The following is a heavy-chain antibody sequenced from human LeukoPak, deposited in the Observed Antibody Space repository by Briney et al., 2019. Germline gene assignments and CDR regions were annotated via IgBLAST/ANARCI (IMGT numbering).Heavy chain of an antibody. V-gene: IGHV1-58*01. D-gene: IGHD3-22*01. CDR1: GFTFTSSA. Sequence: ASVKVSCKASGFTFTSSAVQWVRQARGQRLEWTGWIVVGSGNTNYAQKFQERVTITRDMSTSTAYMELSSLRSEDTAVYYCAAANVVYYDSSGYYDYWGQGTLVTVSS. CDR2: IVVGSGNT. J-gene: IGHJ4*02. CDR3: AAANVVYYDSSGYYDY.